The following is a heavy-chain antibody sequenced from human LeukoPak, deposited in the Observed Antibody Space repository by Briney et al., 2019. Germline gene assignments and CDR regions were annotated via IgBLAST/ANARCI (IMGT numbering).Heavy chain of an antibody. V-gene: IGHV4-34*01. CDR2: IHHSGNS. CDR3: AIRYSGFDSKGYDF. Sequence: SETLSLTCAVSGGSFSGYCWSWIRQPPGKGLEWIGEIHHSGNSNYNPTLKSRVIISVDTSKNQFSLKVTSVTAADTAVYYCAIRYSGFDSKGYDFWGQGTLVTVSS. D-gene: IGHD5-12*01. CDR1: GGSFSGYC. J-gene: IGHJ4*02.